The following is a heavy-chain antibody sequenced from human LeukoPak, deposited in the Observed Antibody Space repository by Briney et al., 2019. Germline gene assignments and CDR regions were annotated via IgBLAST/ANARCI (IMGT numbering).Heavy chain of an antibody. D-gene: IGHD3-10*01. CDR1: GGSFSGYY. CDR2: INHSGST. J-gene: IGHJ4*02. V-gene: IGHV4-34*01. CDR3: ARSNAGGSLLDY. Sequence: PSETLSLTCAVYGGSFSGYYWSWIRQPPGKGLEWIGEINHSGSTNYNPSLKSRVTISVDTSKNQFSLKLSSVAAADTAVYYCARSNAGGSLLDYWGQGTLVTVSS.